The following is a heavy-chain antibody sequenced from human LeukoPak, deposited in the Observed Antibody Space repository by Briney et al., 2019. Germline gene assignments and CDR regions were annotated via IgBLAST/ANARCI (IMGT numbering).Heavy chain of an antibody. D-gene: IGHD3-10*01. CDR2: IFGNGDTT. CDR1: GFSFSSFS. J-gene: IGHJ4*02. V-gene: IGHV3-23*01. Sequence: GGSQRLSCAASGFSFSSFSMNWVRQAPGKGLEWVSIIFGNGDTTYYADSVKGRFTVSRDNSKDTLYLQMNDLRPDDTAIYYCAKRNTMVRGGPCFDYWGQGLLVTVSS. CDR3: AKRNTMVRGGPCFDY.